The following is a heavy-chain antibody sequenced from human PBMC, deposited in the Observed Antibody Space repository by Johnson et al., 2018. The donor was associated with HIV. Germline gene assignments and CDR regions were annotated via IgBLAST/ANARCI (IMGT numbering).Heavy chain of an antibody. V-gene: IGHV3-11*04. CDR1: GFTFSAYY. D-gene: IGHD7-27*01. CDR2: ISSSGSSV. Sequence: QVQLVESGGGLVKPGGSLRLSCAASGFTFSAYYMSWIRQAPGKGLECLAYISSSGSSVYYTDSVKGRFTISRDNTKNSLHRQMNSLRAEDTAVYYCARDATPWGGASVVYAFDLWGQGTMVAVSS. CDR3: ARDATPWGGASVVYAFDL. J-gene: IGHJ3*01.